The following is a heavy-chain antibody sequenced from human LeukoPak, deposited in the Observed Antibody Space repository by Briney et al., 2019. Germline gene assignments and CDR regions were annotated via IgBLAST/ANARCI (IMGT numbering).Heavy chain of an antibody. J-gene: IGHJ6*03. CDR3: ARNYDFWKHLNYYMDV. CDR2: INPNSGGT. Sequence: GASVKVSCKASGYTFTGYYMHWVRQAPGQGLEWMGWINPNSGGTNYAQKFQGRVTMTRDTSISTAYMELSRLRSDDTAVYYCARNYDFWKHLNYYMDVWGKGTTVTVSS. V-gene: IGHV1-2*02. CDR1: GYTFTGYY. D-gene: IGHD3-3*01.